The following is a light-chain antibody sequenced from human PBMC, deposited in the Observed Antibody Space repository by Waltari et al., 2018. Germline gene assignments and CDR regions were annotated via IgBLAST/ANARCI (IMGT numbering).Light chain of an antibody. CDR2: SND. J-gene: IGLJ3*02. V-gene: IGLV1-44*01. CDR3: AAWDDSLNGHWL. Sequence: QSVLTPPPSASGTPGQRVTLACSGGCSNIGDNLLICHKQDPGTAPNLLLYSNDQRPSGVPDRFSGSKSGTAASLAISGLQSDDEADYYCAAWDDSLNGHWLFGGGTKLSVL. CDR1: CSNIGDNL.